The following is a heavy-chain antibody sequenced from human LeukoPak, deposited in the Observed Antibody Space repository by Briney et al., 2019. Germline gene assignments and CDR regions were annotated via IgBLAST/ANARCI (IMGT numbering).Heavy chain of an antibody. CDR3: ARERDSYGYYFDY. V-gene: IGHV1-69*04. Sequence: ASVKVSCKASGGTFSSYAISWVRQAPGQGLEWMGRIIPILGIANYAQKFQGRVTITADKSTSTAYMELSSLRFEDTAVYYCARERDSYGYYFDYWGQGTLVTVSS. CDR1: GGTFSSYA. J-gene: IGHJ4*02. CDR2: IIPILGIA. D-gene: IGHD5-18*01.